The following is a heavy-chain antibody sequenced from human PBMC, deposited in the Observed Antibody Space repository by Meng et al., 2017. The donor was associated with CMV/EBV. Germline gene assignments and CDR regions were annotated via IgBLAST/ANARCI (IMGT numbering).Heavy chain of an antibody. CDR2: INSDGSST. D-gene: IGHD3-3*01. CDR1: GFTFSSYW. CDR3: ARGRGRLYFTQDY. J-gene: IGHJ4*02. Sequence: GESLKISCAASGFTFSSYWMHWVRQAPGKGLVWVSRINSDGSSTSYADSVKGRFTISRDNAKNTLYLQMNSLRAEDTAVYYCARGRGRLYFTQDYWGQGTLVTVSS. V-gene: IGHV3-74*01.